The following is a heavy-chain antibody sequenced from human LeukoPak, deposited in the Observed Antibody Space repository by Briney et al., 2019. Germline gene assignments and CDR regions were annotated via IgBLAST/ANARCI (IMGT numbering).Heavy chain of an antibody. Sequence: GRSLRLSCAASGFTFSSYGMHWVRQAPGKGLEWVAVISYEGSNKYYADSVKGRFTISRDNSKNTLYLQMNSLRAEDTAVYYCARDGGDIVVVVAATPGYFDYWGQGTLVTVA. CDR2: ISYEGSNK. J-gene: IGHJ4*02. D-gene: IGHD2-15*01. V-gene: IGHV3-30*03. CDR3: ARDGGDIVVVVAATPGYFDY. CDR1: GFTFSSYG.